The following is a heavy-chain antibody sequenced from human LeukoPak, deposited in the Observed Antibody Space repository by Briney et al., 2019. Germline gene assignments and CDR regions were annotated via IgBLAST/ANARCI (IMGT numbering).Heavy chain of an antibody. CDR3: ARSCPPRLVVPAAMGYYYMDV. D-gene: IGHD2-2*01. J-gene: IGHJ6*03. CDR1: GGSISSSSYY. V-gene: IGHV4-39*07. CDR2: IYYSGST. Sequence: SETLSLTCTVSGGSISSSSYYWGWIRQPPGKGLEWIGSIYYSGSTYYNPSLKSRVTISVDTSKNQFSLKLSSVTAADTAVYYCARSCPPRLVVPAAMGYYYMDVWGKGTTVTVSS.